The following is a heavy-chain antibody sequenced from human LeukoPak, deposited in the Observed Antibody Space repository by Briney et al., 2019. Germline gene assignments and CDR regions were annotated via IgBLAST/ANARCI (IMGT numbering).Heavy chain of an antibody. Sequence: PSETLSLTCTVSGGSISSGSYYWSWIRQPAGKGLEWIGRIYTSGSTNYNPSLKSRVTISVDTSKNQFSLKLSSVTAADTAVYYCARTGYSSGWADFYYYYYMDVWGKGTTVTISS. CDR3: ARTGYSSGWADFYYYYYMDV. J-gene: IGHJ6*03. D-gene: IGHD6-19*01. V-gene: IGHV4-61*02. CDR2: IYTSGST. CDR1: GGSISSGSYY.